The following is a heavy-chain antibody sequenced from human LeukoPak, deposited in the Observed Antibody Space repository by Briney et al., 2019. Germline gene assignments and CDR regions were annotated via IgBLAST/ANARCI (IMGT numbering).Heavy chain of an antibody. J-gene: IGHJ6*02. Sequence: GGSLRLSCAASGFTFSSYGMHWVRQAPGKGLEWVAVISYDGSNKYYADSVKGRFTISRDNSKNTLYLQMNSLRAEGAAVYYCAKEIGYCSSTSCYGEYYYYGMDVWGQGTTVTVSS. CDR1: GFTFSSYG. D-gene: IGHD2-2*01. V-gene: IGHV3-30*18. CDR2: ISYDGSNK. CDR3: AKEIGYCSSTSCYGEYYYYGMDV.